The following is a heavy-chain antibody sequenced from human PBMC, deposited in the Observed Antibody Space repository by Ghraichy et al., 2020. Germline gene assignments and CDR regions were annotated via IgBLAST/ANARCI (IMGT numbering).Heavy chain of an antibody. D-gene: IGHD1-26*01. CDR2: ISSSGGSI. Sequence: GGSLRLSCVASGFTFNTSEMNWVRQAPGKGLEWVSYISSSGGSIYYADSVKGRFTISRDNANNSVYLQMNSLRVEDTAVYYCAREGGGGVWEPPRTFYYYYMDVWGKGTTVTVSS. CDR3: AREGGGGVWEPPRTFYYYYMDV. J-gene: IGHJ6*03. V-gene: IGHV3-48*03. CDR1: GFTFNTSE.